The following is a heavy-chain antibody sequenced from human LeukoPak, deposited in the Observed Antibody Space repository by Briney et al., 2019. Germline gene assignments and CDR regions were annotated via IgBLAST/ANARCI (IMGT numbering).Heavy chain of an antibody. J-gene: IGHJ4*02. Sequence: GGSLRLSCAASGFTFSTYGMNWARQAPGKGLEWVSYISGSSSAINYADSVKGRFTISRDNAKNSLFLQMNSLRAEDTAVYYCATYSGYDRIFDYWGQGTLVTVSS. CDR1: GFTFSTYG. V-gene: IGHV3-48*01. CDR2: ISGSSSAI. D-gene: IGHD5-12*01. CDR3: ATYSGYDRIFDY.